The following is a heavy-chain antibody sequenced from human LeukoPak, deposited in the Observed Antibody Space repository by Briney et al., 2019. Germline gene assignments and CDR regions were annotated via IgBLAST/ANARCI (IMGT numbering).Heavy chain of an antibody. V-gene: IGHV3-48*01. J-gene: IGHJ3*02. D-gene: IGHD2-21*01. CDR3: ARLNLAYCGGDCYIPPGDI. Sequence: PGGSLRLSCAASGFTFSSYSMNWVRQAPGKGLEWVSYISSSSSTIYYADSVKDRFTISRDNAKNSLYLQMNSLRAEDTAVYYCARLNLAYCGGDCYIPPGDIWGQGTMVTVSS. CDR2: ISSSSSTI. CDR1: GFTFSSYS.